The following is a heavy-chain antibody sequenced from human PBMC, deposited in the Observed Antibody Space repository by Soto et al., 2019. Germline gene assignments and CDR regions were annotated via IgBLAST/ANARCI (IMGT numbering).Heavy chain of an antibody. Sequence: GGSLRLSCAASGFTVSSNYMSWVRQAPGKGLEWVSVIYSGGSTYYADSVKGRFTISRDNSKNTLYLQMNSLRAEDTAVYYCARESSSGWSEFDYWGQGTLVTVLL. CDR1: GFTVSSNY. CDR2: IYSGGST. J-gene: IGHJ4*02. V-gene: IGHV3-53*01. CDR3: ARESSSGWSEFDY. D-gene: IGHD6-19*01.